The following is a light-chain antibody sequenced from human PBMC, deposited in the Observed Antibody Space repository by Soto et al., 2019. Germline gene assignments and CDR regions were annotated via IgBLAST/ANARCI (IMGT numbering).Light chain of an antibody. Sequence: EIVLTQSPATLSLSPGERATLSCRASQSVTSSLAWYQQKPGQAPRLLIYDASNRAAGTPARFSGSGSGTDFTLTISSLEPEDFAMYYCQQDGYLVTFGGGTKVEIK. CDR1: QSVTSS. J-gene: IGKJ4*01. CDR2: DAS. CDR3: QQDGYLVT. V-gene: IGKV3-11*01.